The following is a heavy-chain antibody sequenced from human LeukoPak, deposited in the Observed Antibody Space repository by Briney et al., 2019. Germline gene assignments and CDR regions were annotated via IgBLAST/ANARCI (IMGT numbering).Heavy chain of an antibody. CDR3: ARETAMDHKSFDY. J-gene: IGHJ4*02. CDR1: GGTFSSYA. V-gene: IGHV1-69*13. CDR2: IIPIFGTA. Sequence: SVKVSCRASGGTFSSYAISWVRQAPGQGLEWMGGIIPIFGTANYAQKFQGRVTITADESTSTAYMELSSLRSEDTAVYYCARETAMDHKSFDYWGQGTLVTVSS. D-gene: IGHD5-18*01.